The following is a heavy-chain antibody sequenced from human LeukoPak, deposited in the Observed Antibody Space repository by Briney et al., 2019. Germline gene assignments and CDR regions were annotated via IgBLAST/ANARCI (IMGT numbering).Heavy chain of an antibody. Sequence: SVKVSCKASGGTFSSYAISWVRQAPGQGLEWMVRIIPILGIANYAQKFQGRVTITADKSTSTAYMELSSLRSEDTAVYYCARDSRYSSGWYGGDYYYYGMDVWGQGTLVTVSS. CDR3: ARDSRYSSGWYGGDYYYYGMDV. D-gene: IGHD6-19*01. J-gene: IGHJ6*02. V-gene: IGHV1-69*04. CDR2: IIPILGIA. CDR1: GGTFSSYA.